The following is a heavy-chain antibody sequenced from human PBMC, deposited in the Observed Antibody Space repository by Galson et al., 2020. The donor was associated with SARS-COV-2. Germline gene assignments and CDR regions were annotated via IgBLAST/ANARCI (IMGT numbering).Heavy chain of an antibody. J-gene: IGHJ1*01. CDR1: GFTFSDYF. Sequence: NSGGSLRLSCAASGFTFSDYFMSWVRQAPGKGMEWVSYISSSGSYINYADSVQGRCTISRDNAKNSLNLQMNSLRVEDTAVYYCARVGDCSGGICYGAEYVQHWGQGTLVTVSS. D-gene: IGHD2-15*01. CDR2: ISSSGSYI. CDR3: ARVGDCSGGICYGAEYVQH. V-gene: IGHV3-11*04.